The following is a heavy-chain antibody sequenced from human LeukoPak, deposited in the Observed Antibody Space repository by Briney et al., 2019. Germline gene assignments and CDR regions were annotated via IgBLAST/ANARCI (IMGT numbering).Heavy chain of an antibody. V-gene: IGHV4-30-4*08. Sequence: SQTLSLTCTVSGGSISSGDYYWSWIRQPPGKGLEWIGYIYYSGSTYYNPSLKSRVTISVDTSKNQFSLKLSSVTAADTAVYYCARDRTSSTRGSFGIWGQGTMVTVSS. CDR1: GGSISSGDYY. CDR3: ARDRTSSTRGSFGI. D-gene: IGHD1-1*01. CDR2: IYYSGST. J-gene: IGHJ3*02.